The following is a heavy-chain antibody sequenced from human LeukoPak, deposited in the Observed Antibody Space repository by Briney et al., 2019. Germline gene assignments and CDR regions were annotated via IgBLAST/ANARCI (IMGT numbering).Heavy chain of an antibody. D-gene: IGHD1-26*01. CDR1: GGSISSGGYY. Sequence: KTSETLSLTCTVSGGSISSGGYYWSWIRQHPGKGLEWIGYIYYSGSTYYNPSLKSRVTISVDTSKNQFSLKLSSVTAADTAVYYCARATGSYYGYFDYWGQGTLVTVSS. V-gene: IGHV4-31*03. J-gene: IGHJ4*02. CDR3: ARATGSYYGYFDY. CDR2: IYYSGST.